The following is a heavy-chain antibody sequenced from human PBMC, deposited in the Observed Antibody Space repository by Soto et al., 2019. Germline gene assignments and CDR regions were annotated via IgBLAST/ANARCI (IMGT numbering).Heavy chain of an antibody. CDR3: ARDRQRGSGYYYDYYYGMDV. V-gene: IGHV4-59*01. J-gene: IGHJ6*02. D-gene: IGHD3-22*01. CDR1: GGSISSYY. Sequence: SETLSLTCTVSGGSISSYYWSWIRQPPGKGLEWIGYIYYSGSTNYNPSLKSRVTISVDTSKNQFSLKLSSVTAADTVVYYCARDRQRGSGYYYDYYYGMDVWGQGTTVTVSS. CDR2: IYYSGST.